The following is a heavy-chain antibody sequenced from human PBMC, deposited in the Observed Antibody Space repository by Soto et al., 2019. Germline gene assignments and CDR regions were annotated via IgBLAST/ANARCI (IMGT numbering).Heavy chain of an antibody. CDR2: IYPGASDT. J-gene: IGHJ4*02. V-gene: IGHV5-51*01. Sequence: GESLKISCAGSGYSFTSYWIGWVRQMPGKGLEWMGIIYPGASDTRYSPSFQGQVTFSADKSISTAYLQWSSLKASDTAMYYCARRVYMATSHQLLDYWGQGSLVTVSS. CDR3: ARRVYMATSHQLLDY. D-gene: IGHD2-2*01. CDR1: GYSFTSYW.